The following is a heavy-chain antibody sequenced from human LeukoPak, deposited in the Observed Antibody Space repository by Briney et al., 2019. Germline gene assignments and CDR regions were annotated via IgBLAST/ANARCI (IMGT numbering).Heavy chain of an antibody. V-gene: IGHV4-61*01. CDR2: IYYSGST. CDR1: GGSVSSGSYY. Sequence: SETLSLTCTVSGGSVSSGSYYWSWIRQPPGKGLEWIGYIYYSGSTNYNPSLKSRVTISVDTSKNQFSLKLSSVTAADTAVYYCARSPPIAVAGAIDYWGQGTLVTVSS. D-gene: IGHD6-19*01. CDR3: ARSPPIAVAGAIDY. J-gene: IGHJ4*02.